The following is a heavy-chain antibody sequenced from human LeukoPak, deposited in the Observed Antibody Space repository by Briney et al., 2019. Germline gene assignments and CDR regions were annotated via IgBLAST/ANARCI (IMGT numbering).Heavy chain of an antibody. CDR1: GFTFSSYS. D-gene: IGHD1-26*01. CDR3: ARDQLYSGKFN. CDR2: ISSNSSNI. J-gene: IGHJ4*02. Sequence: GGALRLSCAASGFTFSSYSMNWVRQAPGKGLEWVSSISSNSSNIYYADSVKGRFTISRDNAKNSLYLQMNSLRAEDTAVYYCARDQLYSGKFNWGQGTLVTVSS. V-gene: IGHV3-21*01.